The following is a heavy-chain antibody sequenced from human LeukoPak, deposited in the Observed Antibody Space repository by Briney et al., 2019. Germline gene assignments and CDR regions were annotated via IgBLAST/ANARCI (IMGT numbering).Heavy chain of an antibody. CDR2: ISGSGGST. V-gene: IGHV3-23*01. D-gene: IGHD5-24*01. CDR1: GFTVSSNY. CDR3: AKGRYVTDYFEY. J-gene: IGHJ4*02. Sequence: QTGGFLRLSCAASGFTVSSNYMSWVRQAPGKGLEWVSAISGSGGSTYYADSVEGRFTISRDNSKNTLYLQMNSLRAEDTAVYYCAKGRYVTDYFEYWGQGTLVTVSS.